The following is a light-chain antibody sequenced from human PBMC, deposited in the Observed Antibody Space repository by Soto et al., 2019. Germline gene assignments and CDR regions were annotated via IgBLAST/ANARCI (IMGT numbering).Light chain of an antibody. CDR2: GAS. V-gene: IGKV3-20*01. CDR1: ESVSIN. Sequence: EIVMTQSPATLSVSPCEGAALSFRASESVSINLAWYQQKPGQAPRLLIYGASSRATGIPDRFSGSGSGTDFTLTISRLEPEDFAVYYCEQYAGSPRTFGQGTKVDI. CDR3: EQYAGSPRT. J-gene: IGKJ1*01.